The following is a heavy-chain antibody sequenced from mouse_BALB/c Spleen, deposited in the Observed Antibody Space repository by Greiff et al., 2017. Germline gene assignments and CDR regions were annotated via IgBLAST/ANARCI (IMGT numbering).Heavy chain of an antibody. D-gene: IGHD1-1*01. CDR1: GFNIKDTY. CDR2: IDPANGNT. Sequence: EVQGVESGAELVKPGASVKLSCTASGFNIKDTYMHWVKQRPEQGLEWIGRIDPANGNTKYDPKFQGKATITADTSSNTAYLQLSSLTSEDTAVYYCARWDYYGSSYRWYFDVWGAGTTVTVSS. J-gene: IGHJ1*01. V-gene: IGHV14-3*02. CDR3: ARWDYYGSSYRWYFDV.